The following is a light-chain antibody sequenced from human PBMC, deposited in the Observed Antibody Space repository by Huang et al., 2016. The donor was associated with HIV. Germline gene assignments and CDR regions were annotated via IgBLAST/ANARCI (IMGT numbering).Light chain of an antibody. J-gene: IGKJ1*01. CDR1: QDIGNF. CDR3: QRYDTAPRA. Sequence: DIQMTQSPASLSASTGVRVTLTCRASQDIGNFVAWFQQKPGKVPRLLIYAASGLQAGGPSRFRGRGSGTDFTLTLPHLPAEDVATYYCQRYDTAPRAFGRGTKVDLK. V-gene: IGKV1-27*01. CDR2: AAS.